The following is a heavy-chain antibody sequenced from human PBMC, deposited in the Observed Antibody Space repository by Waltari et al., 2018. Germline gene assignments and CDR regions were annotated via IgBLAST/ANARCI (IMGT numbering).Heavy chain of an antibody. CDR3: ARGRSYGDYHYMDV. CDR2: IIPILGIA. J-gene: IGHJ6*03. D-gene: IGHD1-26*01. CDR1: GGTFSSYA. Sequence: QVQLVQYGAEVKKPGSSVKGSCKASGGTFSSYAISWVRQAPGQGLEWRGGIIPILGIANYAQKFQGRVTITAYESTSTAYMELSSLRSEDTAVYYCARGRSYGDYHYMDVWGKGTTVTVSS. V-gene: IGHV1-69*04.